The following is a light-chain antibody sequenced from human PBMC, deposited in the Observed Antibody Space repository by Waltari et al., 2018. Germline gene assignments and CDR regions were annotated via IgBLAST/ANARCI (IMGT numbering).Light chain of an antibody. J-gene: IGLJ2*01. CDR1: TNDVGGYDL. CDR2: EVS. Sequence: QSALTQPASVSGSPGQSITISCTGTTNDVGGYDLVSWYQQHPCKVPKRMIYEVSKRPSGVSGVSYRFSGSKSGNTASLTISGLQTEDEADYYCSSYAGSSTFVVFGGGTKLTVL. CDR3: SSYAGSSTFVV. V-gene: IGLV2-23*02.